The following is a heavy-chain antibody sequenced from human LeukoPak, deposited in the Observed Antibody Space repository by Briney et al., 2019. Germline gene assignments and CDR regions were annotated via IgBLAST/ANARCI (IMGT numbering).Heavy chain of an antibody. V-gene: IGHV1-18*01. J-gene: IGHJ5*02. CDR2: VSTYTGNT. CDR3: GRDEDIPTYPNWIET. CDR1: GYSFFNTG. Sequence: ASVKVSCKASGYSFFNTGITWVRQAPGQGPEGIGWVSTYTGNTNYAEKVQGRVTMTTDTSTDTAYMELRSLISDDTAVYYCGRDEDIPTYPNWIETWGQGTLVTVSS. D-gene: IGHD2-2*03.